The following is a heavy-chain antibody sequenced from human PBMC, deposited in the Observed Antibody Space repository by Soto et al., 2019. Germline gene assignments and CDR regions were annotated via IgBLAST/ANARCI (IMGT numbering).Heavy chain of an antibody. V-gene: IGHV3-30-3*01. J-gene: IGHJ4*02. Sequence: VQLVESGGGLVQPGRSLRLSCAASGFTFSSYAMHWVRQAPGKGLEWVAVISYDGSNKYYADSVKGRFTISRDNSKNTLYLQMNSLRAEDTAVYYCARFYYDSSNDYWGQGTLVTVSS. D-gene: IGHD3-22*01. CDR3: ARFYYDSSNDY. CDR1: GFTFSSYA. CDR2: ISYDGSNK.